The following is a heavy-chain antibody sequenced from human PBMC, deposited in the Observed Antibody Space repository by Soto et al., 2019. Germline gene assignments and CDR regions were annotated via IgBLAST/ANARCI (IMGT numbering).Heavy chain of an antibody. Sequence: WESLKISCKGSGYSFTSYWIGWVRQMPGKGLEWMGIIYPGDSDTRYSPSFQGQVTISADKSISTAYLQWSSLKASDTAMYYCARGEGYCTNGVCYSPYYYYGMDVWGQGTTVTVSS. CDR3: ARGEGYCTNGVCYSPYYYYGMDV. V-gene: IGHV5-51*01. CDR2: IYPGDSDT. CDR1: GYSFTSYW. D-gene: IGHD2-8*01. J-gene: IGHJ6*02.